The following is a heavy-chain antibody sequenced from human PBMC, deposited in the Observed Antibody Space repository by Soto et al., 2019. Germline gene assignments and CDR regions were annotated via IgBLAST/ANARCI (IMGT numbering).Heavy chain of an antibody. V-gene: IGHV3-7*04. CDR1: GFTFSSYW. Sequence: GGSLRLSCAASGFTFSSYWMSWVRQAPGRGLEWVANIKEDGSEKYYVDSVKGRFTISRDNAKNSLYLQMNSLRAEDTAIYYCAREVVVSRGASYFGYWGPGTLVTVSS. J-gene: IGHJ4*02. CDR2: IKEDGSEK. CDR3: AREVVVSRGASYFGY. D-gene: IGHD2-2*01.